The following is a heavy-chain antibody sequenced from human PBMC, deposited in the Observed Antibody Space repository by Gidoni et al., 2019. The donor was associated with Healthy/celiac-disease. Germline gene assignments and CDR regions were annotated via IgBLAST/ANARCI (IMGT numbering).Heavy chain of an antibody. CDR2: IYYSGST. CDR1: GGSISSSSYY. CDR3: ARLPTFYYDSSGPRVAFDI. D-gene: IGHD3-22*01. Sequence: QLQLQESGPGLVKPSETLSLTCTVSGGSISSSSYYWGWIRQPPGKGLEWIGTIYYSGSTYYNPSLKSRVTISVDTSKNQFSLKLSSVTAADTAVYYCARLPTFYYDSSGPRVAFDIWGQGTMVTVSS. J-gene: IGHJ3*02. V-gene: IGHV4-39*01.